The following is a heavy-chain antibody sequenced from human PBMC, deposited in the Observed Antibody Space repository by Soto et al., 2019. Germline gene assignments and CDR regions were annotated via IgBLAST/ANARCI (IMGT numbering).Heavy chain of an antibody. CDR1: GFSFNKYA. Sequence: DVQLLESGGGLVQPGGSLRLSCVASGFSFNKYAMIWVRQAPGKGQEWVSGITGSGNTIEYTASVKGRFTISRDNSKNTVYLQMDGLRAEDTAMYYCAKDDVAGDGLWLVFDWGQGIPVTVS. CDR3: AKDDVAGDGLWLVFD. D-gene: IGHD2-21*02. CDR2: ITGSGNTI. V-gene: IGHV3-23*01. J-gene: IGHJ4*02.